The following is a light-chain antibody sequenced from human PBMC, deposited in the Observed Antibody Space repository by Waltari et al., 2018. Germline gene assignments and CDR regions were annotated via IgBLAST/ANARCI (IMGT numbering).Light chain of an antibody. Sequence: IVLPQSPGPLSLSPGERATLSCRASQSISSFLVWYQQKPGQAPRLLIYGASTRATGIPDRFSGSGSGTDFSLTISRLEPEDFAVYYCQHYVRLPVTFGQGTKVEIK. CDR3: QHYVRLPVT. J-gene: IGKJ1*01. V-gene: IGKV3-20*01. CDR1: QSISSF. CDR2: GAS.